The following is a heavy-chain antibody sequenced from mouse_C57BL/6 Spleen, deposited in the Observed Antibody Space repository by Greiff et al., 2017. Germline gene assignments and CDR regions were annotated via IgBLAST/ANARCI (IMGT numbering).Heavy chain of an antibody. V-gene: IGHV1-59*01. J-gene: IGHJ4*01. Sequence: QVQLKQPGAELVRPGTSVKLSCKASGYTFTSYWMHWVTQRPGQGLEWIGVIDPSDSSTNYNQKFKGKATLTVDTSSSTAYMQLSSLTSEDSAVYYCADGYYEGVYAMDYGGQGTSVTVSS. CDR3: ADGYYEGVYAMDY. CDR1: GYTFTSYW. CDR2: IDPSDSST. D-gene: IGHD2-3*01.